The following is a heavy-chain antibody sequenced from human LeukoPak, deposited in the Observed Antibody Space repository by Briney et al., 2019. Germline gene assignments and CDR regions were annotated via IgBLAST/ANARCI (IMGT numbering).Heavy chain of an antibody. CDR3: ARRGYYDSRGHFDY. D-gene: IGHD3-22*01. CDR1: GGSISSSSYY. J-gene: IGHJ4*02. V-gene: IGHV4-39*07. CDR2: NSGST. Sequence: KTSETLSLTCTVSGGSISSSSYYWGWIRQPPGEGLEWIGSNSGSTYYNPSLKSRVTISVDTSKNQFSLKLSSVTAADTAVYYCARRGYYDSRGHFDYWGQGTLVTVSS.